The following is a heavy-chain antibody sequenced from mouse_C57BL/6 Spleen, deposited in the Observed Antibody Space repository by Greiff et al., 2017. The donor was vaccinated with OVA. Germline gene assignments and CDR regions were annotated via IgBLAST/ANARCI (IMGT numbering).Heavy chain of an antibody. D-gene: IGHD4-1*01. Sequence: LVESGPELVKPGASVKISCKASGYAFSSSWMNWVKQRPGKGLEWIGRIYPGDGDTNYNGKFKGKATLTADKSSSTAYMQLSSLTSEDSAVYFCAREGLGQDFDYWGQGTTLTVSS. V-gene: IGHV1-82*01. CDR3: AREGLGQDFDY. CDR2: IYPGDGDT. J-gene: IGHJ2*01. CDR1: GYAFSSSW.